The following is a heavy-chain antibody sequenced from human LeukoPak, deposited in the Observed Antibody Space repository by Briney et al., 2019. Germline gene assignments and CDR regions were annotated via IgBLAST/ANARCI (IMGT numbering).Heavy chain of an antibody. J-gene: IGHJ5*02. V-gene: IGHV3-30*03. CDR2: ISYDGTIK. Sequence: GGSLRLSCAASGFAFTTYAMHWVRQAPGRGLEWVAVISYDGTIKYYADSVKGRFTISRDNSKNTLYLQMNGLRAEDTAVYYCARDWGGSPLGWFDPWGQGTLVTVSS. D-gene: IGHD1-26*01. CDR1: GFAFTTYA. CDR3: ARDWGGSPLGWFDP.